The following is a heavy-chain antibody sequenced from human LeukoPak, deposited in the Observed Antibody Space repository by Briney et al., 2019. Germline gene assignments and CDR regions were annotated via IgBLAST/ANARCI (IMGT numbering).Heavy chain of an antibody. V-gene: IGHV4-39*01. CDR2: IYYSGST. Sequence: SETLSLTCTVSGGSISSSSYYWGWIRQPPGKGLEWIGSIYYSGSTYYNPSLKSRVTISVATSKNQFSLKLSSVTAADTAVYYCASHLDYYGSGSPYDYWGQETLVTVSS. D-gene: IGHD3-10*01. J-gene: IGHJ4*02. CDR1: GGSISSSSYY. CDR3: ASHLDYYGSGSPYDY.